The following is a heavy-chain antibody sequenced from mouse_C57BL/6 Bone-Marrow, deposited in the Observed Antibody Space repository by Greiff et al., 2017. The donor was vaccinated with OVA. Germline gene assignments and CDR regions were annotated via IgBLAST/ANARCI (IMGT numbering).Heavy chain of an antibody. CDR2: INPSTGGT. J-gene: IGHJ3*01. CDR3: ARKYYGSSYVAWVY. CDR1: GYSFTGYY. V-gene: IGHV1-42*01. Sequence: EVQGVESGPELVKPGASVKISCKASGYSFTGYYMNWVKQSPEKSLEWIGEINPSTGGTTYNQKFKAKATLTVDKSSSTAYMQLKSLTSEDSAVYYCARKYYGSSYVAWVYWGQGTLVTVSA. D-gene: IGHD1-1*01.